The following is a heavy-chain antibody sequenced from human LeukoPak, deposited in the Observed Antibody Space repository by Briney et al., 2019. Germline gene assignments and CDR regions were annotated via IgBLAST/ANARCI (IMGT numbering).Heavy chain of an antibody. J-gene: IGHJ4*02. D-gene: IGHD5-18*01. Sequence: SETLSLTCTVSGGSISTYYWSWIRQPPGKGLEWIGYIYYSGSINYNPSLKSRVTISVDTSKNQFSLKLSSVTAADTAVYYCARSRGYSYGTTSLDYWGQGTLVTVSS. V-gene: IGHV4-59*08. CDR3: ARSRGYSYGTTSLDY. CDR2: IYYSGSI. CDR1: GGSISTYY.